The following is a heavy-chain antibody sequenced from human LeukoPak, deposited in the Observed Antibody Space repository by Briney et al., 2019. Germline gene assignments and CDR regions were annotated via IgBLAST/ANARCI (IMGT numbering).Heavy chain of an antibody. D-gene: IGHD5-24*01. Sequence: SETLSLTCTVSGGSISSHYWSWIRQPPGKGLEWIGYIYYSGSTNYNPPLKSRVTISVDTSKNQFSLKLSSVTAADTAVYYCARGRLQPFGYWGQGTLVTVSS. CDR2: IYYSGST. J-gene: IGHJ4*01. CDR3: ARGRLQPFGY. CDR1: GGSISSHY. V-gene: IGHV4-59*11.